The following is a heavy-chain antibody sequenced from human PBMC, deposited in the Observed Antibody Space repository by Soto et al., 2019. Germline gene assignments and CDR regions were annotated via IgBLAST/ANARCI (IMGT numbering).Heavy chain of an antibody. CDR1: GFAVSSNY. CDR3: ARSRTGTTYGGMDV. Sequence: EVQLVESGGDLAQPGGSLRLSCAASGFAVSSNYMTWVRQAPEKGLEWVSVIHSGGDTHYADSVRGRFTISRDNSKNTLYLQMNSLRAEDTAVYYCARSRTGTTYGGMDVWGQGTTVTVSS. J-gene: IGHJ6*02. V-gene: IGHV3-66*01. D-gene: IGHD1-7*01. CDR2: IHSGGDT.